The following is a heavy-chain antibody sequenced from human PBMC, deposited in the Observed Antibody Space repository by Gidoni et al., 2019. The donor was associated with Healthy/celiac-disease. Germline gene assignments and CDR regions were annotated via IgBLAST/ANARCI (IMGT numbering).Heavy chain of an antibody. V-gene: IGHV4-38-2*02. J-gene: IGHJ5*02. CDR2: ISHSGST. CDR1: GYSIRSGYF. CDR3: ARDLKSPYSSSGDLWWFDP. D-gene: IGHD6-6*01. Sequence: QVPLQASGPGLVKPSETLSLTCTAPGYSIRSGYFWGWIRQPPGKGLEWIGSISHSGSTYYNPSLKSRVTISVDTSKNQFSLKLSSVTAADTAVYYCARDLKSPYSSSGDLWWFDPWGQGTLVTVSS.